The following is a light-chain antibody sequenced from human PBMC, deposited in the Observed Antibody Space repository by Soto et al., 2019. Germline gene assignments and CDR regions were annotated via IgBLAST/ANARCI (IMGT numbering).Light chain of an antibody. V-gene: IGLV2-14*01. CDR1: SSDVGGYYY. J-gene: IGLJ1*01. CDR3: SSYKSNSTPYV. Sequence: QSVLTQPASVSGSPGQSITISCTGTSSDVGGYYYVSWYQHHPGEAPKLIIYEVSNRPSGVSNRFSGSKSGNTASLTISGLQADDEADYYCSSYKSNSTPYVFGIGTKVT. CDR2: EVS.